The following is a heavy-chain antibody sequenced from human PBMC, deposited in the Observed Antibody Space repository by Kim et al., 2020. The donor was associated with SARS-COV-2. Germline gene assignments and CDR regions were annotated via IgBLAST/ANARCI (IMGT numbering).Heavy chain of an antibody. CDR1: GGSISSYY. Sequence: SETLSLTCTVSGGSISSYYWSWIRQPPGKGLEWIGYIYYSGSTNYNPSLKSRVTISVDTSKNQFSLKLSSVTAADTAVYYCARDFEWSGYYMLSFDPWGQGTLVTVSS. D-gene: IGHD3-3*01. CDR2: IYYSGST. J-gene: IGHJ5*02. V-gene: IGHV4-59*01. CDR3: ARDFEWSGYYMLSFDP.